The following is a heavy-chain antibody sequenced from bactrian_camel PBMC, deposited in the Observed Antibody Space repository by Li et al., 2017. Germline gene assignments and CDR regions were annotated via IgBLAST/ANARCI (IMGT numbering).Heavy chain of an antibody. V-gene: IGHV3S60*01. CDR3: AKEGTIYGGMDDT. Sequence: HVQLVESGGGSVQAGGSLILSCAASGYTVRRNFMGWFRQAPGKEREGISCISWRGHSTYYEDSVKGRFTISRDNAKNTLYLQMNSLKPEDTAMYYCAKEGTIYGGMDDTWGQGTQVTVS. CDR1: GYTVRRNF. D-gene: IGHD3*01. CDR2: ISWRGHST. J-gene: IGHJ4*01.